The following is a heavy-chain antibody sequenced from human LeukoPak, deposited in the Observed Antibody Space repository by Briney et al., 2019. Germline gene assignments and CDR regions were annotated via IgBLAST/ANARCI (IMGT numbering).Heavy chain of an antibody. J-gene: IGHJ4*02. CDR2: ISGRGGTT. V-gene: IGHV3-23*01. CDR1: GITLSNYG. Sequence: PGGSLRLSCAVSGITLSNYGMSWVRQAPGKGLEWVAGISGRGGTTNYADSVKGRFTISRDNPKNTLYLQMNSLRAEDTAVYFCAKRGVVIRVILVGFHKEAYYFDSWGQGALVTVSS. D-gene: IGHD3-22*01. CDR3: AKRGVVIRVILVGFHKEAYYFDS.